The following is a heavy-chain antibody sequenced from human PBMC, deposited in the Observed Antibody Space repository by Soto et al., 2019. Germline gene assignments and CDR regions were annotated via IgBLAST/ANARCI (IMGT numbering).Heavy chain of an antibody. CDR1: GYTFXSYG. Sequence: ASLKVSCKASGYTFXSYGISWARQAPGQGLEWMGWISAYNGNTNYAQKLQGRVTMTTDTSTSTAYMELRSLRSDDTAVYYCASSSGWPLSFDYWGQGTLVTVPQ. V-gene: IGHV1-18*04. J-gene: IGHJ4*02. CDR2: ISAYNGNT. D-gene: IGHD6-19*01. CDR3: ASSSGWPLSFDY.